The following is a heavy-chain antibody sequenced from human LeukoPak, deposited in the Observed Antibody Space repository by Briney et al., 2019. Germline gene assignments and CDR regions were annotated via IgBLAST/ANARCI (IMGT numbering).Heavy chain of an antibody. Sequence: SETLSLTCTVSGGSISSSSYYWGWIRQPPGKGLEWIGSIYYSGSTYYNPSLKSRVTISVDTSKNQFSLNLSSVTAADTDVYYCARLYYDSSGYYQICYFDYWGQGTLVTVSS. D-gene: IGHD3-22*01. J-gene: IGHJ4*02. CDR2: IYYSGST. V-gene: IGHV4-39*01. CDR3: ARLYYDSSGYYQICYFDY. CDR1: GGSISSSSYY.